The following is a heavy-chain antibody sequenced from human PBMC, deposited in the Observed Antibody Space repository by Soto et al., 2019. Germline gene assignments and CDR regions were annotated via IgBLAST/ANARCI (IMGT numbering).Heavy chain of an antibody. Sequence: LGESLKISCKGSGYSFTSYWISWVRQMPGKGLEWMGRIDPSDSYTNYSPSFQGHVTISADKSISTAYLQWSSLKASDTAMYYCARAFWSGSAWFDPWGQGTLVTVSS. CDR2: IDPSDSYT. V-gene: IGHV5-10-1*01. CDR3: ARAFWSGSAWFDP. J-gene: IGHJ5*02. D-gene: IGHD3-3*01. CDR1: GYSFTSYW.